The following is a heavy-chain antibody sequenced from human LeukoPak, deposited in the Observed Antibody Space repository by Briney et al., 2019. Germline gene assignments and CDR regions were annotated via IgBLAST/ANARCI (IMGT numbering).Heavy chain of an antibody. Sequence: ASVKVSCKASGYTFTSYGISWVRQAPGQGLEWMGWISAYNGNTNYAQKLQGRVTMTTDTSTSTAYMELRSLRSDDTAVYYCARDRRIAVAGPPFDYWGQGTLVTVSS. CDR2: ISAYNGNT. D-gene: IGHD6-19*01. CDR3: ARDRRIAVAGPPFDY. CDR1: GYTFTSYG. J-gene: IGHJ4*02. V-gene: IGHV1-18*01.